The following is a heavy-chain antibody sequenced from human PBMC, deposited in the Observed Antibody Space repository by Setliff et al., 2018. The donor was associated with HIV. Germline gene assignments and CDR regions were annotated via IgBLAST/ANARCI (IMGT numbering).Heavy chain of an antibody. CDR1: GFTFSDFS. CDR3: ARGSRFFGWLSLNDGFDI. D-gene: IGHD3-3*01. V-gene: IGHV3-11*04. J-gene: IGHJ3*02. CDR2: ISSSDNTM. Sequence: PGGSLRLSCAASGFTFSDFSMSWIRQAPGKGLEWISYISSSDNTMYYADSVKGRFTISRDNAKNSLFLQLNSLRAEDAAVYYCARGSRFFGWLSLNDGFDIWGQGTVVTVSS.